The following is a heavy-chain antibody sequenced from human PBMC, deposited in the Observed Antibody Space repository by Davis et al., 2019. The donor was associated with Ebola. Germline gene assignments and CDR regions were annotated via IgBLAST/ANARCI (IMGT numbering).Heavy chain of an antibody. J-gene: IGHJ4*02. V-gene: IGHV3-53*01. D-gene: IGHD6-19*01. CDR3: AKDLNGWYSFDY. CDR2: IYSGGST. Sequence: GGSLRLSCAASGFTVSSNYMSWVRQAPGKGLEWVSVIYSGGSTYYADSVKGRFTISRDNSKNTLYLQMNSLRAEDTAVYYCAKDLNGWYSFDYWGQGTLVTVSS. CDR1: GFTVSSNY.